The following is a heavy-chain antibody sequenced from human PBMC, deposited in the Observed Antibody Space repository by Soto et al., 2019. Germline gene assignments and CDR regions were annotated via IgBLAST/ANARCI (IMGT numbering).Heavy chain of an antibody. CDR3: AREGTITDAFDI. CDR2: INPNSGGT. CDR1: GYTFTGYY. Sequence: ASVKVSCKXSGYTFTGYYMHWVRQAPGQGLEWMGWINPNSGGTNYAQKFQGRVTMTRDTSISTAYMELSRLRSDDTAVYYCAREGTITDAFDIWGQGTMVTVSS. D-gene: IGHD3-3*01. V-gene: IGHV1-2*02. J-gene: IGHJ3*02.